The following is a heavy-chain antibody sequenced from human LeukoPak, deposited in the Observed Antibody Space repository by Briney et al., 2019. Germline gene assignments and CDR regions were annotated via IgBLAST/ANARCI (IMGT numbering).Heavy chain of an antibody. J-gene: IGHJ4*02. Sequence: ASVKVSCKASGYTFTGYYMHWVRQAPGQGLEWMGWINPNSGGTNYAQKFQGRVTMTRDTSISTAYIELSRLRSDDTAVYYCARGSFSWYLSPYYFDYWGQGTLVTVSS. V-gene: IGHV1-2*02. D-gene: IGHD6-13*01. CDR1: GYTFTGYY. CDR3: ARGSFSWYLSPYYFDY. CDR2: INPNSGGT.